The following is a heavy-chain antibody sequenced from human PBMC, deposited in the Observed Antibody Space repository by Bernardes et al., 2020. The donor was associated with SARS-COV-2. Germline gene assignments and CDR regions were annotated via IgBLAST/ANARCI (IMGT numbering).Heavy chain of an antibody. D-gene: IGHD2-2*01. CDR3: ARGPGSSPMNWRPDYYYGMDV. CDR2: IYYSGST. J-gene: IGHJ6*02. V-gene: IGHV4-31*03. CDR1: GGSISSGGYY. Sequence: SETLSLTCTVSGGSISSGGYYWSWIRQHPGKGLEWIGYIYYSGSTYYNPSLKSRVTISVDTSKNQFSLKLSSVTAADTAVYYCARGPGSSPMNWRPDYYYGMDVWGQGTTVTVSS.